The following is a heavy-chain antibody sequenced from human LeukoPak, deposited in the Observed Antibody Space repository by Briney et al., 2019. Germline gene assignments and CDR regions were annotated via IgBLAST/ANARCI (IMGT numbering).Heavy chain of an antibody. CDR2: ISYDGSNK. CDR1: GFTFSSYG. CDR3: AKEYDSSGYYYDSSRYFDY. D-gene: IGHD3-22*01. V-gene: IGHV3-30*18. J-gene: IGHJ4*02. Sequence: GRSLRLSCAASGFTFSSYGMHWVRQAPGKGLEWVAVISYDGSNKYYADSVKGRFTISRDNSKNTLYLQMNSLRAEDTAVYYCAKEYDSSGYYYDSSRYFDYWGQGTLVTVSS.